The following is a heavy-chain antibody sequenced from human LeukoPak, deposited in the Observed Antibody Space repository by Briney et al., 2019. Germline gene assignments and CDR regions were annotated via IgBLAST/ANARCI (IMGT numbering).Heavy chain of an antibody. CDR1: GGSFSDYY. Sequence: PSETLSLTCAVYGGSFSDYYWSWIRQPPGKGLEWIGEIHHSGSTNYNPSLKSRVTISVDTSRNHFSLKMSSVTAADTAVYYCARVVYSNSALDHWGQGTLVTVSS. CDR3: ARVVYSNSALDH. D-gene: IGHD2-2*01. CDR2: IHHSGST. J-gene: IGHJ4*02. V-gene: IGHV4-34*01.